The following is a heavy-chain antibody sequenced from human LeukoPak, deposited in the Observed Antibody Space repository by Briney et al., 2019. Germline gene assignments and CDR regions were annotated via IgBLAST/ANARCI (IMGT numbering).Heavy chain of an antibody. D-gene: IGHD3-9*01. CDR1: GFTFSRSW. Sequence: GGSLRLPCAASGFTFSRSWMAWVRQAPRKGLVWVSRINGDGRNINYADSVRGRFTISRDNAKNTLYLQMNTLRVEVTAVYYCTRDLMDYDVSTGLHHYYMDVWGQGTTVTVSS. J-gene: IGHJ6*02. V-gene: IGHV3-74*01. CDR3: TRDLMDYDVSTGLHHYYMDV. CDR2: INGDGRNI.